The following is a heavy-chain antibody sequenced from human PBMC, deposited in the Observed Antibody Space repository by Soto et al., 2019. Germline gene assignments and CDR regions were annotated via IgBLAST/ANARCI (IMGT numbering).Heavy chain of an antibody. CDR1: GGSISPYY. V-gene: IGHV4-59*01. CDR3: ARGGYCSTTSCFYYFDY. CDR2: IYYSGNT. J-gene: IGHJ4*02. D-gene: IGHD2-2*01. Sequence: SETLSLTCTVSGGSISPYYWSWIRQSPEKGLEWIGYIYYSGNTKYNPSLKSRVTISLDTSKNQFSLKLSSVTAADTAVYYCARGGYCSTTSCFYYFDYWGQGTLVTVSS.